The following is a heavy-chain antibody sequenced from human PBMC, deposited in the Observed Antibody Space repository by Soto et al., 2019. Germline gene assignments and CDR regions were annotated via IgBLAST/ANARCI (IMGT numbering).Heavy chain of an antibody. V-gene: IGHV3-23*01. D-gene: IGHD3-10*01. Sequence: EVQLLESGGGLVQPGGSLRLSCAASGFTFGSYAMNWLRQAPGRGLECVSFISGSGRTTYYADSVKGRFTVSRDNSKKTLDLPNDPPRAEETGLFYRAKFRGASHPYF. CDR2: ISGSGRTT. CDR3: AKFRGASHPYF. J-gene: IGHJ1*01. CDR1: GFTFGSYA.